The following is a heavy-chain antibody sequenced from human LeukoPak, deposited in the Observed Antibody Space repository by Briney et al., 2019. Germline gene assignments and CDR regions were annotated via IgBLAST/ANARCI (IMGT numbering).Heavy chain of an antibody. Sequence: GGSLRLSCAASGFTFSSYEMNWVRQAPGKGLEWISYISSSSTAIHYADSVKGRFTISRDNAENTLYLQMNSLRAEDSATYYCVREGFYFFDFWGQGTLVTVSS. V-gene: IGHV3-48*03. CDR1: GFTFSSYE. J-gene: IGHJ4*01. CDR2: ISSSSTAI. CDR3: VREGFYFFDF.